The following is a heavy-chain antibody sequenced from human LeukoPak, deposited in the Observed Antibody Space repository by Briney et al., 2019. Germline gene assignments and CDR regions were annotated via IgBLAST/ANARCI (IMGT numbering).Heavy chain of an antibody. CDR2: ISGSGSGGST. V-gene: IGHV3-23*01. D-gene: IGHD5-24*01. CDR3: AKSGYNRFDY. CDR1: GFTFSSYA. Sequence: GGSLRLSCAASGFTFSSYAMHWVRQAPGKGLEWVSSISGSGSGGSTSYADSVKGRFTISRDNSKNTLYLQMNSLRAEDTAVYYCAKSGYNRFDYWGQGTLVTVSS. J-gene: IGHJ4*02.